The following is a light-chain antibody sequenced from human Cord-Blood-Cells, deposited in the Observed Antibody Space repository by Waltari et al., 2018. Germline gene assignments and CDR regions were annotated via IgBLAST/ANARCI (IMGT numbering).Light chain of an antibody. CDR2: GAS. V-gene: IGKV3-15*01. CDR3: QQYNNWPSGT. CDR1: QSVSSN. J-gene: IGKJ1*01. Sequence: EIVMTQSPATLSVSPGERATLSCRASQSVSSNLAWYQQKPGQVPRLLIYGASTRATGIPARFSGSGSGTEFTLTISSLQSEDFAVYYCQQYNNWPSGTFGQGTKVEIK.